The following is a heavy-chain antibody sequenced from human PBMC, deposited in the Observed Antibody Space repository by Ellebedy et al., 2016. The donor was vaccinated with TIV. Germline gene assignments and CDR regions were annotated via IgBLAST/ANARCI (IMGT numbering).Heavy chain of an antibody. CDR3: ARKDSSAWWADH. D-gene: IGHD3-22*01. V-gene: IGHV3-33*07. CDR1: GFTFSDYG. CDR2: IWYDGTNK. J-gene: IGHJ4*02. Sequence: GGSLRLSCAASGFTFSDYGLYWVRQAPGKGLEWVAVIWYDGTNKNYADFAEGRFIISRDNSKNTVDLQMNNLRGEDTATYYCARKDSSAWWADHWGQGTLVTVSS.